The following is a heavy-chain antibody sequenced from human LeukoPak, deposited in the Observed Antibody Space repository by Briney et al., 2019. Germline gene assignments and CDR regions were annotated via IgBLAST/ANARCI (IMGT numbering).Heavy chain of an antibody. CDR2: IYYSGST. J-gene: IGHJ3*02. CDR3: ARSGVFTGYDAFAI. CDR1: GGSISDYY. V-gene: IGHV4-59*08. D-gene: IGHD6-13*01. Sequence: SETLSLTCTVSGGSISDYYWSWIRQPPGKGLEWIGYIYYSGSTKYNPSLQSRVTISLDTSKNQYSLKLSSVTAADTAVYYCARSGVFTGYDAFAIWGQGTRVTVSS.